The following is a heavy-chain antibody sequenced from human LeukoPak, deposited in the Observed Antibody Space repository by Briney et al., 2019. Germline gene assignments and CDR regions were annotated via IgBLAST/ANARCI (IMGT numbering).Heavy chain of an antibody. CDR2: VTGTGGST. CDR3: AKNGYSSGWYPEN. V-gene: IGHV3-23*01. D-gene: IGHD6-19*01. Sequence: GGSLRLSCAASGFTFSNYGMSWVRQAPGKGLEWVSAVTGTGGSTYYADSVKGRFTISRDNSKNTLYLQMNSLRGEDTAIYYCAKNGYSSGWYPENWGLGTLVTVSS. CDR1: GFTFSNYG. J-gene: IGHJ4*02.